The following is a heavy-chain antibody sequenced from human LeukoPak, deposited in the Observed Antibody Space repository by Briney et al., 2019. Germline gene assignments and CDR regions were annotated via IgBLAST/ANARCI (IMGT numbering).Heavy chain of an antibody. CDR2: INHSGST. D-gene: IGHD2-15*01. J-gene: IGHJ6*02. Sequence: SQTLSLTCTVSGGSISSGDYYWSWIRQPPGKGLEWIGEINHSGSTNYNPSLKSRVTISVDTSKNQFSLELSSVTAADTAVYYCARGLQGYCSGGSCYQYYYYGMDVWGQGTTVTVSS. V-gene: IGHV4-30-4*08. CDR3: ARGLQGYCSGGSCYQYYYYGMDV. CDR1: GGSISSGDYY.